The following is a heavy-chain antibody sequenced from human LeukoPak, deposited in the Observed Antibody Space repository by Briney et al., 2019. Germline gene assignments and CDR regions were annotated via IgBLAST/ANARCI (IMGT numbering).Heavy chain of an antibody. Sequence: PGGSLRLSRAASGFTFSSYAMHWVRQAPGKGLEWVAVISYDGSNKYYADSVKGRFTISRDNSKNTLYLQMNSLRAEDTAVYYCARDKVIAVAGTPDYYYYGMDVWGQGTTVTVSS. D-gene: IGHD6-19*01. CDR1: GFTFSSYA. J-gene: IGHJ6*02. CDR2: ISYDGSNK. CDR3: ARDKVIAVAGTPDYYYYGMDV. V-gene: IGHV3-30-3*01.